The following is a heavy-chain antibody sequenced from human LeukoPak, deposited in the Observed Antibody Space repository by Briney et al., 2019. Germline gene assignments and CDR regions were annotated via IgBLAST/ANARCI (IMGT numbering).Heavy chain of an antibody. J-gene: IGHJ4*02. Sequence: GGSLRLSCAASGFTFSSYWMSWVRQAPGKGLEWVANIKQDGSDKYYVDSVKGRFTISRDNAEKSLYLQMSSLRAEDTAVYYCARDRRCSSTSCYYYYDYWGQGTLVTVSS. V-gene: IGHV3-7*01. CDR3: ARDRRCSSTSCYYYYDY. D-gene: IGHD2-2*01. CDR2: IKQDGSDK. CDR1: GFTFSSYW.